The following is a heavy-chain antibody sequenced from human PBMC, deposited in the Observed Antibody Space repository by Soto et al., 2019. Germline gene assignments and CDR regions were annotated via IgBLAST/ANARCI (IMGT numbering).Heavy chain of an antibody. V-gene: IGHV1-69*18. CDR2: IIPISRTP. CDR3: ARGVASSD. Sequence: QVQLVQSEAEVKKPGSSVKVSCKSSGLTFRSDSISWVRQAPGQGLEWMGRIIPISRTPTYAQKFQGRVTISADESTRTAYMEVTSLTFEDTAVYYCARGVASSDWGQGTLVTVSS. CDR1: GLTFRSDS. J-gene: IGHJ4*02. D-gene: IGHD5-12*01.